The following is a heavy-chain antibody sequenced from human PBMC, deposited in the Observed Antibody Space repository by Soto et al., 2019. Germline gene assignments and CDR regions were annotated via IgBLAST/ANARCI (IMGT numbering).Heavy chain of an antibody. J-gene: IGHJ4*02. Sequence: SLRLSFATSGFTFSNYPMNWVRQAPGKGLEWVSGISAGGDSTYYADSVKGRFTIFRDNSKNSVYLQMNSLRAEDTAVYYCARRVWGQGTLVTAPQ. CDR1: GFTFSNYP. CDR3: ARRV. V-gene: IGHV3-23*01. CDR2: ISAGGDST.